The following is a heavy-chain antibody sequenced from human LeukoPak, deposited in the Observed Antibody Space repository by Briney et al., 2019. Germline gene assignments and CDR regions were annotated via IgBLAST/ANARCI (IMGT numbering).Heavy chain of an antibody. J-gene: IGHJ4*02. CDR2: ISGSGGST. CDR1: GFTFSSYA. D-gene: IGHD2-2*01. Sequence: GWSLRLSCAASGFTFSSYAMSWVRQAPGKGLEWVSAISGSGGSTYYADSVKGRFTISRDNSKNTLYLQMNSLRAEDTAVYYCAKDHSVVVPAARFDYWGQGTLVTVSS. V-gene: IGHV3-23*01. CDR3: AKDHSVVVPAARFDY.